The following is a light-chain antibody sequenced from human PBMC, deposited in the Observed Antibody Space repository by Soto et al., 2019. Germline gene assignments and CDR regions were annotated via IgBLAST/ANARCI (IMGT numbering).Light chain of an antibody. V-gene: IGKV1-39*01. CDR1: QSISSY. CDR3: KQSYTTPPYT. CDR2: AAS. J-gene: IGKJ2*01. Sequence: VQMTQSPSSLSASVGDRVTITCRASQSISSYLHCYQQKPGKAPKLLIYAASYLQIEVPSRFSGSGSGTAFTLTISSLQPEDLATYYCKQSYTTPPYTFGQGTKLEIK.